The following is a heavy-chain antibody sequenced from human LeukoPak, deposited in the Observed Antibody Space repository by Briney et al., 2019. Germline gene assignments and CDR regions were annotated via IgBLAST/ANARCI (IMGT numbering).Heavy chain of an antibody. CDR2: ISSSSSYI. D-gene: IGHD3-16*01. CDR1: GSTFSSYS. V-gene: IGHV3-21*01. CDR3: ARDLGDYVPLVDY. J-gene: IGHJ4*02. Sequence: GGSLRLSCAASGSTFSSYSMNWVRQAPGKGLEWVSSISSSSSYIYYADSVKGRFTISRDNAKNSLYLQMNSLRAEDTAVYYCARDLGDYVPLVDYWGQGTLVTVSS.